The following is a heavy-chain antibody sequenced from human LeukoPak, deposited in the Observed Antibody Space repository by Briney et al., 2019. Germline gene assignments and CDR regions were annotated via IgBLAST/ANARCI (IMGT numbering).Heavy chain of an antibody. Sequence: RPGGSLRLSCAASGFTFSSYWMSWVRQAPGKGLEWVANIKQDGSEKYYVDSVKGRFTVSRDNAKNSLYLQMDSLRAEDTAVYYCARDPSGTYYPRVSGALDIWGQGTMVTVSS. D-gene: IGHD1-26*01. CDR3: ARDPSGTYYPRVSGALDI. CDR1: GFTFSSYW. V-gene: IGHV3-7*01. J-gene: IGHJ3*02. CDR2: IKQDGSEK.